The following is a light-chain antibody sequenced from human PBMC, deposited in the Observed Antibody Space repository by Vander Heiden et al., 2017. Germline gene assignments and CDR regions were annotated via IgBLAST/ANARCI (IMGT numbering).Light chain of an antibody. Sequence: DIVMTQYPDSLAVSLGERATINCKSSQRVINSSNDKNYLAWYQQKAGQPPKLLIYWASTRESGVPDRFSGSGSGTDFTLTISSLQAEDVAVYYCQQYYSTPYTFGQGTKV. CDR2: WAS. J-gene: IGKJ2*01. CDR1: QRVINSSNDKNY. CDR3: QQYYSTPYT. V-gene: IGKV4-1*01.